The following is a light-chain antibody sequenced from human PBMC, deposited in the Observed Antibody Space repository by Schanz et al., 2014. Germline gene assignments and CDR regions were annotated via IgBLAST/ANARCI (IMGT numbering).Light chain of an antibody. Sequence: EIVMTQSPATLSVSPGERATLSCRASQSVSSNLAWYQQKPGQAPRLLIYGASTRAIGIPASFSGSGSGTEFTLTISSLQPGDFATYYCQEYSTYSQTFGQGTKVEIK. CDR2: GAS. V-gene: IGKV3-15*01. J-gene: IGKJ1*01. CDR1: QSVSSN. CDR3: QEYSTYSQT.